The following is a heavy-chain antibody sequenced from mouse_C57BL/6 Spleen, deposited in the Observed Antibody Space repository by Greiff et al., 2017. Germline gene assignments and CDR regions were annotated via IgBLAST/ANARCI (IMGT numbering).Heavy chain of an antibody. J-gene: IGHJ2*01. CDR2: IRNKANGYTT. CDR1: GFTFTDYY. V-gene: IGHV7-3*01. Sequence: EVKLVESGGGLVQPGGSLSLSCAASGFTFTDYYMSWVRQPPGKALEWLGFIRNKANGYTTEYSASVKGRFTISRDNSQSILYLQMNALRAEDSATYYCARSRYHYYFDYWGQGTTLTVSS. CDR3: ARSRYHYYFDY.